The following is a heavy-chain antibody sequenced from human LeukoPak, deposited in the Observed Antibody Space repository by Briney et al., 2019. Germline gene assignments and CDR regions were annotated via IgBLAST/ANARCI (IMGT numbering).Heavy chain of an antibody. CDR2: ISGSGGST. J-gene: IGHJ4*02. D-gene: IGHD3-10*01. V-gene: IGHV3-23*01. CDR1: GFTFSSYA. CDR3: TTVVLLWFGVDY. Sequence: GGSLRLSCAASGFTFSSYAMSWVRQAPGKGLEWVSAISGSGGSTYYAGSVKGRFTISRDNSKNTLYLQMNSLKTEDTAVYYCTTVVLLWFGVDYWGQGTLVTVSS.